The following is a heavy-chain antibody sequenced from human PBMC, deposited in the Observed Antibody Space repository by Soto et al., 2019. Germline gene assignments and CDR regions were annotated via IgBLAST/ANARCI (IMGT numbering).Heavy chain of an antibody. J-gene: IGHJ4*02. CDR2: IYNSASN. Sequence: PSETLSLTCTVSGDSISTYYWTWIRQPPGKGLEWIGYIYNSASNKYNPSLKSRVTISVDTSKKQFSLKLSSVTAADTAVYYCARGRFDFIWGSPAPYLDYWGQGALVTVSS. CDR1: GDSISTYY. V-gene: IGHV4-59*01. D-gene: IGHD3-16*01. CDR3: ARGRFDFIWGSPAPYLDY.